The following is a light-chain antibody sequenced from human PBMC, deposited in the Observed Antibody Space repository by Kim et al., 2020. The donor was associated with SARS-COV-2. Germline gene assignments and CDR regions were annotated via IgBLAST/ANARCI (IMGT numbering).Light chain of an antibody. CDR3: QKYNSAPPT. V-gene: IGKV1-27*01. CDR1: QGIRNY. Sequence: YVGDRGTITCRASQGIRNYLAWYQQKPGKVPKLLIYAASALQSGVPSRFSGSGSGTDFTLTISSLQPEDVATYYCQKYNSAPPTFGQGTKVDIK. CDR2: AAS. J-gene: IGKJ1*01.